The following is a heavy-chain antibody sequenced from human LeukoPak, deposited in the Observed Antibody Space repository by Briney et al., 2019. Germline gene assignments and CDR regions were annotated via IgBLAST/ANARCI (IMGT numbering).Heavy chain of an antibody. Sequence: SQTLSLTCTVSGGSISSGSYYWSWIRQPAGKGLGWIGRIYTSGSTNYNPSLKSRVTISVDTSKNQFSLKLSSVTVADTAVYYCARDHHCGGDCANAFDIWGQGTMVTVSS. CDR3: ARDHHCGGDCANAFDI. CDR2: IYTSGST. J-gene: IGHJ3*02. D-gene: IGHD2-21*01. CDR1: GGSISSGSYY. V-gene: IGHV4-61*02.